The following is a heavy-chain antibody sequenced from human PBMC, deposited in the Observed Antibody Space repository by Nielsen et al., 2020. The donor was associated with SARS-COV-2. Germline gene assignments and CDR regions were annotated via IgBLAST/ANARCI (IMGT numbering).Heavy chain of an antibody. J-gene: IGHJ4*02. Sequence: GESLKIPCAASGFTFSSYAMSWVRQAPGKGLEWVSAISGSGGSTYYADSVKGRFTISRDNSKNTLYLQMNSLRAEDTAVYYCAKDRNSGYGPTGSNWGQGTLVTVSS. D-gene: IGHD5-12*01. CDR2: ISGSGGST. V-gene: IGHV3-23*01. CDR3: AKDRNSGYGPTGSN. CDR1: GFTFSSYA.